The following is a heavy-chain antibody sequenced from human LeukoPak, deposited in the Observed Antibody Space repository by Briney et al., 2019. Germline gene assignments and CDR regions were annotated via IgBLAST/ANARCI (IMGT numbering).Heavy chain of an antibody. CDR3: ARVWAVARPWDV. Sequence: GGSLRLSCAASGFTFSRYSMNWVRQAPGKRLEWVSSISSGSSYLYYAASVKVRFTFSWDNAKNSLYLQMNSLRAEDPAVYYCARVWAVARPWDVWGKGTTVTVSS. J-gene: IGHJ6*04. CDR2: ISSGSSYL. D-gene: IGHD6-19*01. CDR1: GFTFSRYS. V-gene: IGHV3-21*01.